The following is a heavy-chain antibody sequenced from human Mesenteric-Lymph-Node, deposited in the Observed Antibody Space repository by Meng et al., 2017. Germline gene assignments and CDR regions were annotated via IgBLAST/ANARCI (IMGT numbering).Heavy chain of an antibody. D-gene: IGHD1-26*01. CDR1: GYSFTSYW. Sequence: GESLKIPCKGSGYSFTSYWIGWVRQMPGKGLEWMGIIYPGDSDTRYSPSFQGQVTISADKSISTAYLQWSSLKASDTAMYYCAIPLGATVNSYYYGMDVWGQGTTVTVSS. J-gene: IGHJ6*02. V-gene: IGHV5-51*01. CDR3: AIPLGATVNSYYYGMDV. CDR2: IYPGDSDT.